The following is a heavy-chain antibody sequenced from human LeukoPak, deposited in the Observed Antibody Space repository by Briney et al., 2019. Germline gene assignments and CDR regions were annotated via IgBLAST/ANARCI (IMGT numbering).Heavy chain of an antibody. CDR2: ISYDGSNK. J-gene: IGHJ5*02. CDR3: ARSIMIFGVARGLGDWFDP. D-gene: IGHD3-3*01. CDR1: GFTFSSYA. V-gene: IGHV3-30-3*01. Sequence: GGSLRLSCATSGFTFSSYAMHWVRQAPGKGLEWVAVISYDGSNKYYVDSVKGRFTISRDNSKNTLYLQMNSLRAEDTAVYYCARSIMIFGVARGLGDWFDPWGQGILVTVSS.